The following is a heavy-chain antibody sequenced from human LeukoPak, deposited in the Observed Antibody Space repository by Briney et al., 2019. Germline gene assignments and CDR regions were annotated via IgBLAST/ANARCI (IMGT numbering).Heavy chain of an antibody. CDR2: TNTDGSST. J-gene: IGHJ4*02. CDR3: ARGGVDY. Sequence: GGSLRLSCAASGFTFSDYWMHWVRQAPGKGLVWVSRTNTDGSSTNYADSVKGRFTISRDNAKNTLYLQMNSLRAEDTAVYYCARGGVDYWGQGALVTVSS. V-gene: IGHV3-74*01. CDR1: GFTFSDYW. D-gene: IGHD3-16*01.